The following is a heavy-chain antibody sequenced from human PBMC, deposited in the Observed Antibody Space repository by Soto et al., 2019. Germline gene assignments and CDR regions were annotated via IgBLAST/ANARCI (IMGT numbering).Heavy chain of an antibody. D-gene: IGHD3-9*01. J-gene: IGHJ4*02. CDR1: GGSISSGNYY. CDR3: ARTPLTGNKRDYYFDY. Sequence: SETLSLTCPVSGGSISSGNYYWSWIRQPPGKGLEWIGHIYYSGSTYYNPSLKSRVTISADTSKNQLSLKLSSVTAADTAVYYCARTPLTGNKRDYYFDYWGQGTLVTVSS. V-gene: IGHV4-30-4*01. CDR2: IYYSGST.